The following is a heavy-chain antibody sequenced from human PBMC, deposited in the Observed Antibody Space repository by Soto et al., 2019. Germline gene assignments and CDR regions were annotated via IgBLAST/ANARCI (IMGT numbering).Heavy chain of an antibody. CDR3: ARGIYLKYGLDV. Sequence: EVQLVESGGGLVQPGGSLRLSCAASEFTFNNYWMHWVRQVPGKGLEWVSRINTDGSTTNYADSVMGRLTISRDNADNTVYLQMTSLRDEDTAVYYCARGIYLKYGLDVWGQGATVNVSS. V-gene: IGHV3-74*01. CDR1: EFTFNNYW. CDR2: INTDGSTT. D-gene: IGHD3-16*02. J-gene: IGHJ6*02.